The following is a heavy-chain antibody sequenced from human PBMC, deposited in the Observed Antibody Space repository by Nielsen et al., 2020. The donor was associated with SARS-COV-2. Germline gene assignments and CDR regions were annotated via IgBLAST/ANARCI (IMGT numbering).Heavy chain of an antibody. CDR2: MNPNSGNT. J-gene: IGHJ6*02. CDR1: GGTFSSYA. CDR3: ARGYDYVWGSYRYDYYYYGMDV. D-gene: IGHD3-16*02. Sequence: ASVKVSCKASGGTFSSYAINWVRQATGQGLEWMGWMNPNSGNTGYAQKFQGRVTMTRNTSIRTAYMELSSLRSEDTAVYYCARGYDYVWGSYRYDYYYYGMDVWGQGTTVTVSS. V-gene: IGHV1-8*02.